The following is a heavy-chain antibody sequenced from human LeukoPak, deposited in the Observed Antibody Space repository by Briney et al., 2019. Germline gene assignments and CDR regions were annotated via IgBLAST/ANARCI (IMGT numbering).Heavy chain of an antibody. Sequence: PGGSLRLSCAASGFTFSSYGMHWVRQAPGKGLEWVAVISYDGSNKYYADSVKGRFTISRDNSKNTLYLQMNSLRAEDTAVYYCAKFGGYSSGWYGFHAFDIWGQGTMVTVSS. CDR1: GFTFSSYG. J-gene: IGHJ3*02. D-gene: IGHD6-19*01. V-gene: IGHV3-30*18. CDR3: AKFGGYSSGWYGFHAFDI. CDR2: ISYDGSNK.